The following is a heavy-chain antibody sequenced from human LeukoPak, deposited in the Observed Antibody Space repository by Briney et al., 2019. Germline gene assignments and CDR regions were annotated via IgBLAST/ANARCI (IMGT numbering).Heavy chain of an antibody. CDR3: ARSSYTAMVRFDY. Sequence: PSETLSLTCTVSGGSISSSSYYWGWIRQPPGKGLEWIGSIYYSGSTYYNPSLKSRVTISVDTSKNQFSLKLSSVTAADTAVYYCARSSYTAMVRFDYWGQGTLDTVSS. V-gene: IGHV4-39*07. CDR2: IYYSGST. D-gene: IGHD5-18*01. J-gene: IGHJ4*02. CDR1: GGSISSSSYY.